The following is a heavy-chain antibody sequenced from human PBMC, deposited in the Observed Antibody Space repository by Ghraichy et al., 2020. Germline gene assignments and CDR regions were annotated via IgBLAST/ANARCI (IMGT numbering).Heavy chain of an antibody. D-gene: IGHD2-2*01. CDR1: GFTFSGNA. J-gene: IGHJ4*02. Sequence: GGSLRLSCAASGFTFSGNAMSWVRQAPGKGLEWVSDISGGGDRTYYADSVRGRFTISRDNSKNTLYLQMNSLRAEDTAVYYCGKVITNTWYYFDYWGQGSLVTVSS. CDR3: GKVITNTWYYFDY. V-gene: IGHV3-23*01. CDR2: ISGGGDRT.